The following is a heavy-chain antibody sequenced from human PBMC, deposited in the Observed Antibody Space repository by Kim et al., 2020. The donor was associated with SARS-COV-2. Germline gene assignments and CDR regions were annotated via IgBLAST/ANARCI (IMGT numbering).Heavy chain of an antibody. CDR1: GFTFDNTW. J-gene: IGHJ4*02. D-gene: IGHD3-22*01. CDR2: IKDKTHDGTT. Sequence: GGSLRLSCAASGFTFDNTWMSWVRQAPGQGLEWVGHIKDKTHDGTTDYAAPVKGRFTISRDDSKNTLYLQMNSLKSEDTAVYYCVKTFYSDSSASHWGQGTLVTVSS. V-gene: IGHV3-15*01. CDR3: VKTFYSDSSASH.